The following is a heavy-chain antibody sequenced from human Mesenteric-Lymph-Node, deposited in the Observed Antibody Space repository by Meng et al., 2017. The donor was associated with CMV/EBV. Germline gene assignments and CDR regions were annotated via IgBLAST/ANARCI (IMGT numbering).Heavy chain of an antibody. V-gene: IGHV3-21*01. J-gene: IGHJ4*02. CDR1: GFTFSHYA. CDR3: ARLGYGINSGFDY. D-gene: IGHD4-23*01. CDR2: ITSSTNYI. Sequence: GESLKISCAASGFTFSHYAMSWVRQAPGKGLEWVSSITSSTNYIYYADSVKGRFTISRDNAKNSVYLQMNSLRAEDTAVYYCARLGYGINSGFDYWGQGTLVTVSS.